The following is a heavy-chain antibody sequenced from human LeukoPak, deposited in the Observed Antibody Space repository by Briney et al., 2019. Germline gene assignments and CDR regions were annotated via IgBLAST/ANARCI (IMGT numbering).Heavy chain of an antibody. CDR2: IYYSGSA. CDR1: GGSISSYY. CDR3: ARVTGYMVEDYFDY. J-gene: IGHJ4*02. Sequence: SETLSLTCTVSGGSISSYYWSWIRQPPGKGLEWIGYIYYSGSANYHPSLKSRVTISVNTSKNRFSLRLSSVTAADTAVYYCARVTGYMVEDYFDYWGQGTLVTVSS. V-gene: IGHV4-59*01. D-gene: IGHD6-13*01.